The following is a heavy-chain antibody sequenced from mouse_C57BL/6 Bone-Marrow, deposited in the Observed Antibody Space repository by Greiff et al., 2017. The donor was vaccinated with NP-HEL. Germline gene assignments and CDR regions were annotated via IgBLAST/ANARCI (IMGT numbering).Heavy chain of an antibody. D-gene: IGHD1-1*01. CDR3: ARRYYYGRRALYYYAMDY. V-gene: IGHV5-12*01. Sequence: EVKLMESGGGLVQPGGSLKLSCAASGFTFSDYYMYWVRQTPEKRLEWVAYISNGGGSTYYPDTVKGRFTISRDNAKNTLYLQMSRLKSEDTAMYYCARRYYYGRRALYYYAMDYWGQGTSVTVSS. CDR1: GFTFSDYY. J-gene: IGHJ4*01. CDR2: ISNGGGST.